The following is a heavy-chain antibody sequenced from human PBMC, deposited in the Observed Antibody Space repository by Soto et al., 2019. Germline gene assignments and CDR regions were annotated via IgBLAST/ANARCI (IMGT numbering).Heavy chain of an antibody. CDR3: AGHTIFGVVIILFDY. D-gene: IGHD3-3*01. CDR2: IYYTGKT. CDR1: GGTIGDYY. V-gene: IGHV4-59*08. J-gene: IGHJ4*02. Sequence: TSETLSLTCSISGGTIGDYYWSWIRQPPGKGLEWLAYIYYTGKTDQNPSLERRVSISLGTPKNQFSLKLSSVTAADTAVYYCAGHTIFGVVIILFDYWGQGTLVTVSS.